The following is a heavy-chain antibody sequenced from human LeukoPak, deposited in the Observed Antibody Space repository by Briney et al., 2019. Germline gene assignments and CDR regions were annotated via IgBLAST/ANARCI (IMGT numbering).Heavy chain of an antibody. Sequence: APVKVSCKVSGKTLSDLSIHWLRQPPGKGLEWLGGSDPEDGERIYAQMFQGRVTMTEDTSIDTAYVELSSLRSEDTAVYYCVTGFTTMAVDYFDYWGQGTLVTVSP. CDR2: SDPEDGER. V-gene: IGHV1-24*01. D-gene: IGHD5-18*01. CDR3: VTGFTTMAVDYFDY. CDR1: GKTLSDLS. J-gene: IGHJ4*02.